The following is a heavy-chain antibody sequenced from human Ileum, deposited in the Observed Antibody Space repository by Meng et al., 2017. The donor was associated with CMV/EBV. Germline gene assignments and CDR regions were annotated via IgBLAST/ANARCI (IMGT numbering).Heavy chain of an antibody. D-gene: IGHD5-24*01. V-gene: IGHV4-34*02. Sequence: QGHLQQWGAGLLQPSETLSLTCAVSGEPLNGFFCSWIRQPPGRGLEWIGEVNNRGRTNYNPSLKSRLTISIDTSKRQLSLMVTSVTAADSAIYYCASGRLQFTPSALQHWGPGTLVTVSS. CDR1: GEPLNGFF. CDR2: VNNRGRT. J-gene: IGHJ1*01. CDR3: ASGRLQFTPSALQH.